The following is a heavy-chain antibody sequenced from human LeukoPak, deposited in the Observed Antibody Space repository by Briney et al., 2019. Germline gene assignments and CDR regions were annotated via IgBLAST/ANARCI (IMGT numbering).Heavy chain of an antibody. Sequence: SETLSLTCTVSRGSLSSSPYYWGWIRQPPGKGLECIGLIYYSGSTDYNPSLESRVIISVDTAKNQFSLKLSSVTAADTAVYYCARLGRSGSPHGWFDHWGQGTLVTVSS. V-gene: IGHV4-39*01. D-gene: IGHD3-22*01. CDR1: RGSLSSSPYY. CDR3: ARLGRSGSPHGWFDH. J-gene: IGHJ5*02. CDR2: IYYSGST.